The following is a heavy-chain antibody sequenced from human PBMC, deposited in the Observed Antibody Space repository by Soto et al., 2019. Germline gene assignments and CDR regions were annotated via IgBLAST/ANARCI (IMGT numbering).Heavy chain of an antibody. D-gene: IGHD3-10*01. J-gene: IGHJ4*02. CDR3: ARDCSSSITMVRGAPRYYFDY. V-gene: IGHV1-3*01. Sequence: GASVKVSCKASGYTFTSYAMHWVRQAPGQRLEWMGWINAGNGNTKYSQKFQGRVTITRDTSASTAYMELSSLRSEDTAVYYCARDCSSSITMVRGAPRYYFDYWGQGTLVTVSS. CDR2: INAGNGNT. CDR1: GYTFTSYA.